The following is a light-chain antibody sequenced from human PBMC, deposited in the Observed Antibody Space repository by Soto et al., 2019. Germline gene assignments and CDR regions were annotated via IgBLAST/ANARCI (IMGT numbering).Light chain of an antibody. Sequence: EVVMTQSPATVSVSPGERVTLSCRASQSVTSHLAWYQQRPGQAPRLLIYAVSTRATGIPDRFSGSGSGTEFTLTISSLQSEDFAVYYCQQYSNWPPWTFGQGTKVDI. CDR1: QSVTSH. J-gene: IGKJ1*01. CDR3: QQYSNWPPWT. CDR2: AVS. V-gene: IGKV3-15*01.